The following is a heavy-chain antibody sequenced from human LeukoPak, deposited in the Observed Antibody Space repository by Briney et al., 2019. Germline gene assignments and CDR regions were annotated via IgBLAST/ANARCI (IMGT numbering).Heavy chain of an antibody. CDR3: ARDTGRDGYSFDY. CDR1: GGSISSYY. J-gene: IGHJ4*02. Sequence: SETLSLTCTVSGGSISSYYWSWIRQPPGKGLEWIGYIYYSGSTNYNPSLKSRVTISVDTSKNQFSLKLSSVTAADTAVYYCARDTGRDGYSFDYWGQGTLVTVSS. V-gene: IGHV4-59*01. CDR2: IYYSGST. D-gene: IGHD5-24*01.